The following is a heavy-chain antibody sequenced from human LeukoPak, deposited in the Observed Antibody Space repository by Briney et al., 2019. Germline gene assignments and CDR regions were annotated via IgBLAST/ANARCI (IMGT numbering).Heavy chain of an antibody. V-gene: IGHV1-18*01. J-gene: IGHJ4*02. CDR1: GYTFTSYG. Sequence: ASVKVSCKASGYTFTSYGISWVRQAPGQGLEWMGWISAYNGNTNYAQKFQGWVTMTRDTSISTAYMELSRLRSDDTAVYYCARDRDSGSYYYIDYWGQGTLVTVSS. D-gene: IGHD1-26*01. CDR2: ISAYNGNT. CDR3: ARDRDSGSYYYIDY.